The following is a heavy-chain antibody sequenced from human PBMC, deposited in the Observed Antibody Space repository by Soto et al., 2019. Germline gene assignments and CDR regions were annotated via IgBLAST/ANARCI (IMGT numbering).Heavy chain of an antibody. Sequence: SETLSLTCTVSGGSISSSSYYWGWVRQPPGKGLEWIGSIYYSGSTYYNPSLKNRVTISVDTSKNQFSLKLSSVTAADTAVYYCAPPSSSSLYYYYGMDVWGQGTTVTVSS. J-gene: IGHJ6*02. CDR1: GGSISSSSYY. CDR2: IYYSGST. CDR3: APPSSSSLYYYYGMDV. V-gene: IGHV4-39*01. D-gene: IGHD6-6*01.